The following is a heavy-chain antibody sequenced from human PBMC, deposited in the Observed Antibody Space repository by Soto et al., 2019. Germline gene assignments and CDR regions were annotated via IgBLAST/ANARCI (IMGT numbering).Heavy chain of an antibody. Sequence: EVQLVESGGGLVKPGGSLRLSCAASGFTFSSYSMNWVRQAPGKGLEWVSSISSSSSYIYYADSVKGRFTISRDNAKNSLYLQMNSLRAEDTAVYYCARVVGQLVPGFDYGGQGTLVTVSS. CDR2: ISSSSSYI. CDR1: GFTFSSYS. V-gene: IGHV3-21*01. D-gene: IGHD6-6*01. J-gene: IGHJ4*02. CDR3: ARVVGQLVPGFDY.